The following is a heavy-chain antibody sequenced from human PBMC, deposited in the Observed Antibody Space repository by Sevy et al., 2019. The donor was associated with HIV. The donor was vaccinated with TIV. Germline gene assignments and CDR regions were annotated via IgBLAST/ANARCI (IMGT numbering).Heavy chain of an antibody. J-gene: IGHJ4*02. D-gene: IGHD2-15*01. CDR1: GGSMSHYY. CDR2: ISYIGTT. CDR3: ASFSIADCSGESCFSDGFDH. V-gene: IGHV4-59*01. Sequence: SETLSLTCTVSGGSMSHYYWSWIRQPPGKGLEWIGHISYIGTTNYNPSLKSRVIISIDTSTNQFSLRLSSVTGADTAVYYCASFSIADCSGESCFSDGFDHWGQGTLVTVSS.